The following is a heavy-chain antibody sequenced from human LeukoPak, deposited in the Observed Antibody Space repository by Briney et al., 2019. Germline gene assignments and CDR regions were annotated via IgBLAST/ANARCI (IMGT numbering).Heavy chain of an antibody. V-gene: IGHV4-34*01. Sequence: SETLSLTCAVYGGSFSGYYWSWIRQPPGKGLEWIGEINHSGSTNYNPSLKSRVTISVDTSKNQFSLKLSSVTAADTAVYYRARGSRWSGVRGYYFDYWGQGTLVTVSS. CDR1: GGSFSGYY. CDR3: ARGSRWSGVRGYYFDY. D-gene: IGHD3-10*01. J-gene: IGHJ4*02. CDR2: INHSGST.